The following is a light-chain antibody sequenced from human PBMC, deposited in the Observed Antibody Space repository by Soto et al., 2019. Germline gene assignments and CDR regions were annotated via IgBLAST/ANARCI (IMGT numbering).Light chain of an antibody. Sequence: EIVMTQSPSTLSLSPGDRATLSCRATQSVSRNLAWYQQKPGQAPRLLIYGASTRATGIPARFSGSGSGTHFTLTISRLEPGDFAVYYCQHFGGTTFTFGQGTRLEI. CDR2: GAS. J-gene: IGKJ5*01. V-gene: IGKV3-15*01. CDR1: QSVSRN. CDR3: QHFGGTTFT.